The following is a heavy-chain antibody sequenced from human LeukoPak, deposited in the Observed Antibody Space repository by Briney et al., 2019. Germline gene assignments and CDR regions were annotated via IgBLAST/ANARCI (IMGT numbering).Heavy chain of an antibody. CDR2: IYSGGST. V-gene: IGHV3-53*01. CDR3: AKRRGDCNGGQGCGDY. Sequence: GGSLRLSCAASGFTVSSNYMSWVRQAPGEGLEWVSIIYSGGSTFYADSVKGRFTTTRDNSKNAMYLQMNSLRAEDTAVYYCAKRRGDCNGGQGCGDYWGQGTLVTVSS. J-gene: IGHJ4*02. CDR1: GFTVSSNY. D-gene: IGHD2-15*01.